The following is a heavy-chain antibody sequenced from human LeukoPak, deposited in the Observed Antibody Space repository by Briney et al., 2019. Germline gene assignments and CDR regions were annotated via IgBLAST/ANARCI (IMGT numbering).Heavy chain of an antibody. CDR1: GGSINSYY. CDR2: IYYSGST. V-gene: IGHV4-59*08. D-gene: IGHD2-2*01. Sequence: PSETLSLTCTVSGGSINSYYGSWIRQPPRKGLEWIGYIYYSGSTNYNPSLKSRVTISVDTSKNQFSLKLSSVTAADTAVYYCARHGSTYALRNWGQGTLVTVSS. J-gene: IGHJ4*02. CDR3: ARHGSTYALRN.